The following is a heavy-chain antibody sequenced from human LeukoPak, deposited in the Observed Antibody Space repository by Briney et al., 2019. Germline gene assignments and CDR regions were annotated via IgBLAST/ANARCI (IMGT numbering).Heavy chain of an antibody. V-gene: IGHV3-30*02. CDR1: GFTFSSYG. CDR3: AKDLQGATEYFQH. Sequence: PGGSLRLSCAASGFTFSSYGMHWVRQAPGKGLEWVAFIRYDGSNKYYADSVKGRFTISRDNSKNTLYLQMNSLRAEDTAVYYCAKDLQGATEYFQHWGQGTLVTVSS. CDR2: IRYDGSNK. J-gene: IGHJ1*01. D-gene: IGHD1-26*01.